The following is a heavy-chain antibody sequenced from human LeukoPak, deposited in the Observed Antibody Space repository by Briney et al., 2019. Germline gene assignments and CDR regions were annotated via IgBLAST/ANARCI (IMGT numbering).Heavy chain of an antibody. CDR2: ISSSGSTI. CDR3: ARTYKNYYYYMDV. J-gene: IGHJ6*03. CDR1: GFTFSDYY. V-gene: IGHV3-11*04. Sequence: GGSLRLSCAASGFTFSDYYMSWIRQAPGKGLEWVSYISSSGSTIYYADSVKGRFTISRDNAKNSLYLQMNSLRAEDTAVYYCARTYKNYYYYMDVWGEGTTVTVSS. D-gene: IGHD1-1*01.